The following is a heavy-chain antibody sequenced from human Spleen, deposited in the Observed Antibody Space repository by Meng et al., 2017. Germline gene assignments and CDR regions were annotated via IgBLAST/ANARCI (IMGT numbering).Heavy chain of an antibody. CDR2: IYPGDSDT. CDR1: GYSFSSYW. V-gene: IGHV5-51*01. Sequence: GESLKISCKGSGYSFSSYWIGWVRQMPGKGPEWMGIIYPGDSDTRYSPSFQGQVTISADKSINTAYLQWSSLKASDTAMYYCARHFATEFDYWGQGTLVTVSS. J-gene: IGHJ4*02. CDR3: ARHFATEFDY. D-gene: IGHD2-15*01.